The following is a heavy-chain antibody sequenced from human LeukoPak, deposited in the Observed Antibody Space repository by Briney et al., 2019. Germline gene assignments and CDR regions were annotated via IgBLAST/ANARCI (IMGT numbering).Heavy chain of an antibody. V-gene: IGHV4-61*10. CDR1: GGSISSGSYY. D-gene: IGHD3-16*02. J-gene: IGHJ4*02. Sequence: NTSETLSLTCTVSGGSISSGSYYWSWIRQPAGKGLEWIGEINHSGSTNYNPSLKSRVTISVDTSENQFSLKLSSVTAADTAVYYCARGRGSYRYSDYWGQGTLVTVSS. CDR2: INHSGST. CDR3: ARGRGSYRYSDY.